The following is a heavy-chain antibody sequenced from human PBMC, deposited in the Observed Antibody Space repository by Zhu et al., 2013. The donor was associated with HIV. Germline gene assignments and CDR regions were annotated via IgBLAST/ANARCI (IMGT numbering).Heavy chain of an antibody. V-gene: IGHV1-69*01. J-gene: IGHJ6*02. CDR1: GGTFSSYA. CDR3: ARIAVAGTWHYYYYGMDV. D-gene: IGHD6-19*01. CDR2: SHPYSLVTA. Sequence: QVQLVQSGAEVKKPGSSVKVSCKASGGTFSSYAISWVRQAPWTRALSGWEGSHPYSLVTANYAQKFQGRVTITADESTSTAYMELSSLRSEDTAVYYCARIAVAGTWHYYYYGMDVWGQGTTVTVSS.